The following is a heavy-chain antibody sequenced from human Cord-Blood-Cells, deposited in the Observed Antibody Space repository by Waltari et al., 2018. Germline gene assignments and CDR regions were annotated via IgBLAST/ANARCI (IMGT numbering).Heavy chain of an antibody. J-gene: IGHJ4*02. D-gene: IGHD6-6*01. CDR3: AREARQDY. Sequence: EVQLVESGGGLVQPGGSLRLSCAASGFTFSSYWLSWVRQAQGKGREWVANIKQYGSEKYYVDSVKGRFTISRDNAKNSLYLQMNSLRAEDTAVYYCAREARQDYWGQGTLVTVSS. CDR2: IKQYGSEK. CDR1: GFTFSSYW. V-gene: IGHV3-7*01.